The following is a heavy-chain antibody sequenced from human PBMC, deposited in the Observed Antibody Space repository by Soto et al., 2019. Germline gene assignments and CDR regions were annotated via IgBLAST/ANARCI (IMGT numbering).Heavy chain of an antibody. J-gene: IGHJ4*02. V-gene: IGHV3-74*01. CDR1: GFTFNMYW. Sequence: GGSLRLSCLASGFTFNMYWMHWVRQAPGKGLVWVSRINNDGSTTTYSDSVKGRFTISRENAKNTVYLQMSSLRAEDTAVYFCASGGYYYDTSGCDYWGQGTLVTVSS. CDR3: ASGGYYYDTSGCDY. CDR2: INNDGSTT. D-gene: IGHD3-22*01.